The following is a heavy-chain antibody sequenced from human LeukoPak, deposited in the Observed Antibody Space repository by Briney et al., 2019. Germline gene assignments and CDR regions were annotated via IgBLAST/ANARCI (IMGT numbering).Heavy chain of an antibody. Sequence: GESLKISCKASGYRFTSYWVAWVRQMPGKGLEWMAVIYPGDSHIKYSPSFECQVTISADKSSNTASLQWSSLKATDAEIYYCATHGIRLQLWPPHYFDYWGQGTLVTVSS. D-gene: IGHD5-18*01. V-gene: IGHV5-51*01. CDR2: IYPGDSHI. J-gene: IGHJ4*02. CDR3: ATHGIRLQLWPPHYFDY. CDR1: GYRFTSYW.